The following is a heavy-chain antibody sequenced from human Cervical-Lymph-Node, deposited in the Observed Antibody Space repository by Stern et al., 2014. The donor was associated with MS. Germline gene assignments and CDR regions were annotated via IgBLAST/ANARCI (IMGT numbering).Heavy chain of an antibody. J-gene: IGHJ4*02. Sequence: QEQLVQSGAEVKKPGSSVKVSCKASGGTFSTYAINWVRQAPGQGLEWMGGIIPIFGTANYAQKFQGRVTITADESTSTAYMELSSLRSEDTAVYYCARDSERMTYLDYWGQGTLVTVSS. D-gene: IGHD1-1*01. CDR1: GGTFSTYA. CDR3: ARDSERMTYLDY. CDR2: IIPIFGTA. V-gene: IGHV1-69*01.